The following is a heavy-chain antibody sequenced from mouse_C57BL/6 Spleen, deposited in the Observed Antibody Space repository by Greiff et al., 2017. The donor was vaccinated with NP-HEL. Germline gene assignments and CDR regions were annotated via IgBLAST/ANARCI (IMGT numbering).Heavy chain of an antibody. J-gene: IGHJ3*01. V-gene: IGHV1-82*01. CDR2: IYPGDGDT. CDR3: ASTYYCRSSAWFAY. Sequence: VQLQQSGPELVKPGASVKISCKASGYAFSSSWMNWVKQRPGKGLEWIGRIYPGDGDTKYNGKFKGKATLTADKSSITAYMQLSSLTSEDSAVYFCASTYYCRSSAWFAYWGQGALVTVSA. CDR1: GYAFSSSW. D-gene: IGHD1-1*01.